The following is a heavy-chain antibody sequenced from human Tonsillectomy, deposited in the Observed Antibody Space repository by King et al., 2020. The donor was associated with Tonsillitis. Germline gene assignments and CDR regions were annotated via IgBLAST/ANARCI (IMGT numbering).Heavy chain of an antibody. CDR2: ISYDGSNK. CDR3: ARDRGYSSGGSCYPDY. D-gene: IGHD2-15*01. V-gene: IGHV3-30*04. Sequence: QLVQSGGGVVQPGRSLRLSCAASGFTFSSYAMHWVRQAPGKGLEWVAVISYDGSNKYYADSVKGRFTISRDNSKNTLYLQMNSLRAEDTAVYYCARDRGYSSGGSCYPDYWGQGTLVTVSS. CDR1: GFTFSSYA. J-gene: IGHJ4*02.